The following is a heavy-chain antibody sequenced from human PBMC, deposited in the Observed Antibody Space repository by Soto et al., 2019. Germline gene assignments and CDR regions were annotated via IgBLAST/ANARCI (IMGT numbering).Heavy chain of an antibody. CDR3: AKDRLGGNFDY. Sequence: EVQLLDSGGGLVQPGGPLSPSFEASGFTFNNNAMNWFRQAPGKGLEWVATISGTGGSTYYADSVKGRFTISRDNSKNTLYLQMNSLRVEDTAVYYCAKDRLGGNFDYWGQGTQVTVSS. CDR1: GFTFNNNA. J-gene: IGHJ4*02. V-gene: IGHV3-23*01. CDR2: ISGTGGST.